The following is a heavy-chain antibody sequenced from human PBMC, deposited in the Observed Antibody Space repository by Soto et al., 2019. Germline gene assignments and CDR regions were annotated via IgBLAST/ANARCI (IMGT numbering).Heavy chain of an antibody. CDR3: ARVSGYEYGYPEQFDY. J-gene: IGHJ4*02. D-gene: IGHD5-18*01. CDR1: SDSINSYY. Sequence: QVRLQESGPGLVKPSETLSLICSVSSDSINSYYWSWVRQPPGKGLEWLGCMLYTGTTNYNPSLKGRTSISGDASKSQFSLKLTSVTAADTAVYYWARVSGYEYGYPEQFDYWGQGSLVTVSS. V-gene: IGHV4-59*01. CDR2: MLYTGTT.